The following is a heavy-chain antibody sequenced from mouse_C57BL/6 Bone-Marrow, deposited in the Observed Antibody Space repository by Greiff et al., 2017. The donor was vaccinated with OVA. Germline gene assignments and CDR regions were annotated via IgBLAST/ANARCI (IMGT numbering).Heavy chain of an antibody. Sequence: QVQLQQSGAELVRPGTSVKVSCKASGYAFTNYLIEWVKQRPGQGLEWIGVINPGSGGTNYNEKFKGKATLTADKSSSTAYMQLSSLTSEDSAVYFCASPPYYGSSSHAMEYWGQGTSVTASS. V-gene: IGHV1-54*01. J-gene: IGHJ4*01. CDR1: GYAFTNYL. CDR3: ASPPYYGSSSHAMEY. D-gene: IGHD1-1*01. CDR2: INPGSGGT.